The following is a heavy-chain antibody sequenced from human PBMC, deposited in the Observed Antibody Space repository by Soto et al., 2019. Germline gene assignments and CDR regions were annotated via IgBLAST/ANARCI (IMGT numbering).Heavy chain of an antibody. Sequence: GGSLRLSCAASGSTFSSYAMSWVRQAPGKGLEWVSAISGSGGDTYYADSVKGRFTISRDNSKNTLYLQMNSLRAEDTAVYYCAKAGHGHYGMDVWGQGTTVTVSS. D-gene: IGHD4-17*01. CDR3: AKAGHGHYGMDV. CDR1: GSTFSSYA. V-gene: IGHV3-23*01. CDR2: ISGSGGDT. J-gene: IGHJ6*02.